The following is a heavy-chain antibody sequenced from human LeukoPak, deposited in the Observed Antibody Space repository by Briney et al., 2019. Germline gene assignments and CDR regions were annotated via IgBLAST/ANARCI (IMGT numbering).Heavy chain of an antibody. CDR2: ISSSGGST. D-gene: IGHD3-10*01. CDR3: AKDRESTYGLGAFDM. CDR1: GFTFSNYA. V-gene: IGHV3-23*01. Sequence: GGSPRLSCAASGFTFSNYAMIWVRQAPGKGLDWVSTISSSGGSTYYADSVKGRFTISRDNSKNTLYLQMNSLRAEDTALYYCAKDRESTYGLGAFDMWGQGTMVTVSS. J-gene: IGHJ3*02.